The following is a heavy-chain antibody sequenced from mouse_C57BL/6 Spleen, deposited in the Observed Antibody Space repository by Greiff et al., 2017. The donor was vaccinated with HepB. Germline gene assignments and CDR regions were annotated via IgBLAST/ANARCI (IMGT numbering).Heavy chain of an antibody. D-gene: IGHD2-2*01. Sequence: VQLQQSGAELAKPGASVKLSCKASGYTFTSYWMHWVKQRPGQGLEWIGYINPSSGYTKYNQKFKDKATLTATKSSSTAYMQLSSLTYEDSAVYYCARALSTMVTTDYAMDYWGQGTSVTVSS. CDR1: GYTFTSYW. V-gene: IGHV1-7*01. CDR3: ARALSTMVTTDYAMDY. CDR2: INPSSGYT. J-gene: IGHJ4*01.